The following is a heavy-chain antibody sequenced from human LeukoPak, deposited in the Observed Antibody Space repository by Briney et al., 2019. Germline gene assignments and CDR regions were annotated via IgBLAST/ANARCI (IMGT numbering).Heavy chain of an antibody. J-gene: IGHJ3*02. CDR3: ATSVSVAENAFDI. D-gene: IGHD6-19*01. V-gene: IGHV3-30*19. CDR2: ISYGGTNK. CDR1: GFTFSCYA. Sequence: PGGSLRLSCAASGFTFSCYAMLWVRQAPGKGLAWVASISYGGTNKYYADSVKGRFTTSRDDSKNTLYLQMNSLRSEDTAVYYCATSVSVAENAFDIWGQGTMVTVSS.